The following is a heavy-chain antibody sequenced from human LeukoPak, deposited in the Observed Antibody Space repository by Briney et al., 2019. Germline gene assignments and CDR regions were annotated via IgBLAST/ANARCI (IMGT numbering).Heavy chain of an antibody. CDR2: ISGSGGST. V-gene: IGHV3-23*01. Sequence: GGSLRLSCAASGFTFSSYAMSWVRQAPGKGLEWVSAISGSGGSTYYADSVKDRFTISRDNSKNTLYLQMNSLRAEDTAVYYCAKSESGYSSIFDYWGQGTLVTVSS. D-gene: IGHD6-13*01. CDR3: AKSESGYSSIFDY. CDR1: GFTFSSYA. J-gene: IGHJ4*02.